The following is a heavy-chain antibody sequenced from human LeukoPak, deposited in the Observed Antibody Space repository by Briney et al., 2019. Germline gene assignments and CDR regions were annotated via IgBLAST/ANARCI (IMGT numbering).Heavy chain of an antibody. V-gene: IGHV4-39*01. CDR3: ARPYGAAGLD. CDR1: GFTFSGYSMN. D-gene: IGHD4-17*01. CDR2: IYYSGST. J-gene: IGHJ4*02. Sequence: GSLRLSCAASGFTFSGYSMNWVRQPPGKGLEWIGSIYYSGSTYYNPSLKSRVTISVDTSKNQFSLKLSSVTAADTAVYYCARPYGAAGLDWGQGTLVTVSS.